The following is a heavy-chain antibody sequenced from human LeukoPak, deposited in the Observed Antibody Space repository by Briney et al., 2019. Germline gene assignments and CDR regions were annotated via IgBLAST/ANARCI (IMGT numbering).Heavy chain of an antibody. CDR3: ARSQYNLNWFDP. CDR1: GFTFSSCG. CDR2: IWYDGSNK. Sequence: GGSLRLSCAASGFTFSSCGMHWVRQAPGEGLEWVAVIWYDGSNKYYADSVKGRFTISRVNSKNTLYLQMNSLRAEDTAVYYCARSQYNLNWFDPWGQGTLVTVSS. J-gene: IGHJ5*02. V-gene: IGHV3-33*01. D-gene: IGHD1-20*01.